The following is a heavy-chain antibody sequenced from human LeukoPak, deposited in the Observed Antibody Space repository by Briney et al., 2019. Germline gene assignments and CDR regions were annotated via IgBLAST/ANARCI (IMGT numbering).Heavy chain of an antibody. V-gene: IGHV3-20*04. Sequence: PGGSLRLSCAASGFTFGSYAMHWVRQAPGKGLEWVSGINWNGGSTGYADSVKGRFTISRDNAKNSLYLQMNSLRAEDTALYYCARATHYYESSGYDYWGQGTLVTVSS. CDR3: ARATHYYESSGYDY. CDR1: GFTFGSYA. CDR2: INWNGGST. J-gene: IGHJ4*02. D-gene: IGHD3-22*01.